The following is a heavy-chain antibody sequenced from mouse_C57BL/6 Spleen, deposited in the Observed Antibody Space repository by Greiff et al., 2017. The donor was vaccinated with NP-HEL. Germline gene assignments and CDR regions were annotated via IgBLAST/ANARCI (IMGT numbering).Heavy chain of an antibody. CDR3: AGGGVPRPFFDY. V-gene: IGHV5-4*01. J-gene: IGHJ2*01. CDR2: ISDGGSYT. D-gene: IGHD2-12*01. Sequence: EVQGVESGGGLVKPGGSLKLSCAASGFTFSSYAMSWVRQTPEKRLEWVATISDGGSYTYYPDNVKGRFTISRDNAKNNLYLQMSHLKSEDTAMYYCAGGGVPRPFFDYWGQGTTLTVAS. CDR1: GFTFSSYA.